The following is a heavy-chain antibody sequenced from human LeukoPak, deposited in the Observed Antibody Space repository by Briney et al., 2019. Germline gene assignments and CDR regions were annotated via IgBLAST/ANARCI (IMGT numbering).Heavy chain of an antibody. Sequence: PGGSLRLSCAASGFTFSDYWMTWVRQAPGKGLQWVANIKDDGSETYHVDSVKGRFTISRDNAKNSLYLQMNSLRAEDTAVYYCAKDAAVGSSGYYYVPPLYYFHYWGQGTLVTVSS. J-gene: IGHJ4*02. CDR2: IKDDGSET. CDR3: AKDAAVGSSGYYYVPPLYYFHY. CDR1: GFTFSDYW. D-gene: IGHD3-22*01. V-gene: IGHV3-7*01.